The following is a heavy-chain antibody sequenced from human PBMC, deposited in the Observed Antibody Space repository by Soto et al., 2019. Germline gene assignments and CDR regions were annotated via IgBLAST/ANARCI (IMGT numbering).Heavy chain of an antibody. Sequence: ASVKVSCKVSGYTLTELSMHWVRQAPGKGLERMGGFDPEDGETIYAQKFQGRVTMTEDTSTDTAYMELSSLISEDTAVFYCATEWNYGNARYYYYGMDVWGQGTTVTVSS. CDR2: FDPEDGET. V-gene: IGHV1-24*01. J-gene: IGHJ6*02. CDR3: ATEWNYGNARYYYYGMDV. D-gene: IGHD1-7*01. CDR1: GYTLTELS.